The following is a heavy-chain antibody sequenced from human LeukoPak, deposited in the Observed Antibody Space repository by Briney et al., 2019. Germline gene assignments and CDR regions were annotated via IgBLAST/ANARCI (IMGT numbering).Heavy chain of an antibody. Sequence: ASVKVSCKASGGTFSSYAISWVRQAPGQGLEWMGGIIPIFGTANYAQKFQGRVTITTDESTSTAYMELSSLRSEDTAVYYCASRYYGSGSNKPFDYWGQGTLVTVSS. CDR1: GGTFSSYA. J-gene: IGHJ4*02. CDR2: IIPIFGTA. V-gene: IGHV1-69*05. CDR3: ASRYYGSGSNKPFDY. D-gene: IGHD3-10*01.